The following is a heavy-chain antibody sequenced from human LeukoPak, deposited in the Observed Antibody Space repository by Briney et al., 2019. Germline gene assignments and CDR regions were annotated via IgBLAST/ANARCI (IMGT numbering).Heavy chain of an antibody. CDR2: IIPILGIA. CDR3: ARDQPMSKTWDY. J-gene: IGHJ4*02. Sequence: ASVKVSCKASGGTFSSYAVSWVRQAPGQGLEWMGRIIPILGIANYAQKFQGRVTITADKSTSTAYMELSSLRSEDTAVYYCARDQPMSKTWDYWGQGTLVTVSS. CDR1: GGTFSSYA. V-gene: IGHV1-69*04.